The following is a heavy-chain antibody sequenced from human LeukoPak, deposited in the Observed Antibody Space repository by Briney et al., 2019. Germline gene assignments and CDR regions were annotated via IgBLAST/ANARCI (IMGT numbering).Heavy chain of an antibody. Sequence: GGSLRLSCAASGFTFTSYAMTWVRQAPGKGLEWVSGISNSGGSTYYADSVKGRFTISRDNSKSTLYLQLSSLRAEDTAVYYCANTVVRGSYNMDVWGQGTTVTVSS. D-gene: IGHD3-10*01. CDR2: ISNSGGST. J-gene: IGHJ6*02. CDR1: GFTFTSYA. V-gene: IGHV3-23*01. CDR3: ANTVVRGSYNMDV.